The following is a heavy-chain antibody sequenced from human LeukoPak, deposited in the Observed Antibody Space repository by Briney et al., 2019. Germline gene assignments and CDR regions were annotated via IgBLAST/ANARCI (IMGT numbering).Heavy chain of an antibody. CDR1: GGSISNYY. J-gene: IGHJ3*01. CDR3: ARHLTASNAFDL. CDR2: VYNSGST. Sequence: SETLSLTCTVSGGSISNYYWSWIRQPPGKGLEWIGYVYNSGSTKWNPPLKSRVTLSVDTSKNQFSLRLSSVTAADTAVYYCARHLTASNAFDLWGQGTMVTVSS. D-gene: IGHD2-21*02. V-gene: IGHV4-59*08.